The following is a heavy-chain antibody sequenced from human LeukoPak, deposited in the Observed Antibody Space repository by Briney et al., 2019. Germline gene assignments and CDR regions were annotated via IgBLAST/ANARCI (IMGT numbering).Heavy chain of an antibody. CDR1: GFTFSNYA. D-gene: IGHD5-24*01. CDR2: IYYTGST. CDR3: ARDPGDGYSVWYFDL. V-gene: IGHV4-59*01. J-gene: IGHJ2*01. Sequence: QSGGSLRLSCAASGFTFSNYAMSWIRQPPGKGLEWIGYIYYTGSTSYNPSLKSRVTISVDTSKNQFSLKVSSVTAADTALYYCARDPGDGYSVWYFDLWGRGTLVTVSS.